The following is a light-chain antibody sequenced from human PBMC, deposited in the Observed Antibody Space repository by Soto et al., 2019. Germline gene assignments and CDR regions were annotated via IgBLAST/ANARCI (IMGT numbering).Light chain of an antibody. Sequence: EVVLTQSPGTLSLSPGERATLSCRASQSVNNNYLAWYQQKPGQAPRLIIYGASSRATGIPDRFSGGGSGTDFTLTISRLEPEDFAVFYCQQYGSSPYTFGQGTKLEIK. CDR2: GAS. V-gene: IGKV3-20*01. CDR1: QSVNNNY. CDR3: QQYGSSPYT. J-gene: IGKJ2*01.